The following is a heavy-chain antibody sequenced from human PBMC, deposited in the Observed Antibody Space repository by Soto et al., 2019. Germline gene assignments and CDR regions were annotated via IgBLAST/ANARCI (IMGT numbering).Heavy chain of an antibody. Sequence: QVQLVQSGAEVKKPGSSVTVSCTVSGDTFSTSTINWVRQAPRQGLEWMGRIIPVLDPPNYSQTFQGRLTITEDTSTNPVYMELSSLRSEDTAVYFCSRRGDDSLSVDFDRWVQGTLVTVSS. CDR2: IIPVLDPP. CDR3: SRRGDDSLSVDFDR. CDR1: GDTFSTST. J-gene: IGHJ4*02. V-gene: IGHV1-69*08. D-gene: IGHD5-12*01.